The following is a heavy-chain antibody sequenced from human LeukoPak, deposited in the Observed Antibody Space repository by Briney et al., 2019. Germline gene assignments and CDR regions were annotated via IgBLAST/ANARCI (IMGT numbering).Heavy chain of an antibody. J-gene: IGHJ3*02. CDR1: GFTFSSYS. V-gene: IGHV3-21*04. CDR3: ARATHRTGDAFDI. Sequence: GGSLRLSCAASGFTFSSYSMNWVRQAPGKGLEWVSSISSSSSYIYYADSVKGRFTISRDNAKNSLYLQMNSLRADDTAVYCCARATHRTGDAFDIWGQGTMVTVSS. CDR2: ISSSSSYI. D-gene: IGHD3-10*01.